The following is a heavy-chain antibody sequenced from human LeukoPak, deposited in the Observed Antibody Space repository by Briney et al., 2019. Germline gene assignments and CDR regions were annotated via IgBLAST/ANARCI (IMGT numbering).Heavy chain of an antibody. J-gene: IGHJ4*02. Sequence: SVKVSCKASGGTFSSYAISWVRQAPGQGLEWMGGIIPIFGTAHYAQKFQGRVTITADESTSTAYMELSSLRSEDTAVYYCARDIYGGSGTVGLDYWGQGTLVTVSS. D-gene: IGHD3-10*01. CDR2: IIPIFGTA. CDR3: ARDIYGGSGTVGLDY. CDR1: GGTFSSYA. V-gene: IGHV1-69*13.